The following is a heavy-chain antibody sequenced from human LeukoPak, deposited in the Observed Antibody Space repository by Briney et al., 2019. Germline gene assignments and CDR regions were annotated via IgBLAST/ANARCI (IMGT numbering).Heavy chain of an antibody. Sequence: GGSLRLSCAPSGFTFSSYAMSWVRQAPGKGLEWVSAISGSGGSTYYADSVEGRFTISRDNSKNTLYLQTNRLRAEDTAVYYCAKGRLTGGWFDPWGQGTLVTVSS. D-gene: IGHD3-10*01. J-gene: IGHJ5*02. CDR3: AKGRLTGGWFDP. V-gene: IGHV3-23*01. CDR2: ISGSGGST. CDR1: GFTFSSYA.